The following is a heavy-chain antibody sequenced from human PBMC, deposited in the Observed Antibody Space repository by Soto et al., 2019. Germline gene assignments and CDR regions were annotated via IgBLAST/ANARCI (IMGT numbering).Heavy chain of an antibody. V-gene: IGHV1-46*01. J-gene: IGHJ3*02. CDR2: INPSGGST. Sequence: ASVKVSCMSSVDTFTSYYMHWVRQALGQGLEWMGIINPSGGSTSYAQDYQDRVTMTRDTSTSTVYMELSSLRCEDTDVYYFAREPEERITYAFDIWGQGTMVTVSS. CDR3: AREPEERITYAFDI. D-gene: IGHD3-16*01. CDR1: VDTFTSYY.